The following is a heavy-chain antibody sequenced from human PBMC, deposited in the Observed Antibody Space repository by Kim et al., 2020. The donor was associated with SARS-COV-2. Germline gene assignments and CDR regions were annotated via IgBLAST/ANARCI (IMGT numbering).Heavy chain of an antibody. CDR3: ARDPGGLAAGTLDN. Sequence: SVKVSCKTSGGTFSSYTICWVRQAPVQGLEWLGRIVPFVDITNYAQKFQGRVTITANKSTNTAYMELSSLTSEDTAVYFCARDPGGLAAGTLDNWGQGALVIVSS. J-gene: IGHJ4*02. CDR2: IVPFVDIT. CDR1: GGTFSSYT. V-gene: IGHV1-69*04. D-gene: IGHD6-13*01.